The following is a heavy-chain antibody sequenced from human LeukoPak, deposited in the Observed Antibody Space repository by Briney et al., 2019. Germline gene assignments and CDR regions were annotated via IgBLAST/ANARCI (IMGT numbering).Heavy chain of an antibody. CDR3: ARALEYYDFWSGYYSHYYYYMDV. J-gene: IGHJ6*03. Sequence: PSETLSLTCTVSGGSISSSSYYWGWIRRPPGKGLEWIGSIYYSGSTYYNASLKSRVTISVDTSKNQFSLKLTSVTAADTAVYYCARALEYYDFWSGYYSHYYYYMDVWGKGTTVTVSS. CDR2: IYYSGST. CDR1: GGSISSSSYY. D-gene: IGHD3-3*01. V-gene: IGHV4-39*07.